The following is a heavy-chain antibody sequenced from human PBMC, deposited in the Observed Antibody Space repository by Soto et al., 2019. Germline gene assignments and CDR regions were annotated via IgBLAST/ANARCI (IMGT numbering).Heavy chain of an antibody. D-gene: IGHD6-19*01. CDR1: GYTFTGYY. CDR3: ARDSKGSSGRNEAFDI. J-gene: IGHJ3*02. Sequence: GASVKVSCKASGYTFTGYYMHWVRQAPGQGLEWMGWINPNSGGTNYAQKFQGWVTMTRDTSISTAYMELSRLRSDDTAVYYCARDSKGSSGRNEAFDIWGQGTMVTVSS. CDR2: INPNSGGT. V-gene: IGHV1-2*04.